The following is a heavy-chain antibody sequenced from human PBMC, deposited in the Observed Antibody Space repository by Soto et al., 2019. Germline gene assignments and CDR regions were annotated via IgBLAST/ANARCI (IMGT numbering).Heavy chain of an antibody. Sequence: QVQLVQSGAEVKKPGSSVKVSCRASGGTFSNYAISWVRQAPGQGLEWMGGIVPAFGTPNYAQNLQGRITITADDSTNTVYMDLSSLRSEDTAVYYCARGATIFGVAAYSYYEMEVWGQGTTVTVSS. CDR3: ARGATIFGVAAYSYYEMEV. D-gene: IGHD3-3*01. J-gene: IGHJ6*02. CDR1: GGTFSNYA. V-gene: IGHV1-69*01. CDR2: IVPAFGTP.